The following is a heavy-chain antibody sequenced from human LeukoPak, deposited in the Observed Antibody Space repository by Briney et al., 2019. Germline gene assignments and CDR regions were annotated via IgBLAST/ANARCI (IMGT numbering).Heavy chain of an antibody. CDR2: ISSSGTTT. J-gene: IGHJ4*02. D-gene: IGHD5-12*01. Sequence: PGGSLRLSCAASGLSFSVYEMHWVRQAPGKGLEWILDISSSGTTTYYADSVKGRFTISRGNAKNSLYLQMNSLRAEDTAVYYCTTLTVATNFDYWGQGTLVTVSS. CDR1: GLSFSVYE. V-gene: IGHV3-48*03. CDR3: TTLTVATNFDY.